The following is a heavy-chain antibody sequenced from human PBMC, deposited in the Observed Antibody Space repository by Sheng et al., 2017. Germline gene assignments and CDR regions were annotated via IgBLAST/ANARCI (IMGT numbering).Heavy chain of an antibody. D-gene: IGHD3-10*01. J-gene: IGHJ1*01. CDR3: AKGGVVIYADYFQR. CDR1: GFTFSVYA. CDR2: ISGTGGIT. Sequence: EVQLLESGGGLVQTGGSLRLSCAASGFTFSVYAMSWVRQAPGKGLEWVSTISGTGGITYYADSVRGRFTVSRDSSTNTLYLQINSLRPEDTALYYCAKGGVVIYADYFQRWGQGTLLTVSS. V-gene: IGHV3-23*01.